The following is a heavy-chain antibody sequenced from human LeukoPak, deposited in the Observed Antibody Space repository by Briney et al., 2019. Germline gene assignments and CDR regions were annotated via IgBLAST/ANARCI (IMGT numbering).Heavy chain of an antibody. Sequence: GASVKVSCKASGYTFTGYYMHWVRQAPGQGLEWMGWINPNSGGTNYAQKFQGRVTMTRDTSISTAYMELSRLRSDDTAVYYCARDLGADSSGWRDHYYYYYGMDVWGQGTTVTVSS. CDR3: ARDLGADSSGWRDHYYYYYGMDV. D-gene: IGHD6-19*01. J-gene: IGHJ6*02. CDR1: GYTFTGYY. V-gene: IGHV1-2*02. CDR2: INPNSGGT.